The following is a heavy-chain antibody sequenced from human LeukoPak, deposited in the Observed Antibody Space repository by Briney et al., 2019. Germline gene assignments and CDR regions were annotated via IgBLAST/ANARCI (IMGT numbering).Heavy chain of an antibody. D-gene: IGHD4-17*01. CDR2: ISGDGGST. V-gene: IGHV3-43*02. J-gene: IGHJ4*02. CDR1: GFTFDDYA. CDR3: AKGGTFSVTTVPFFDY. Sequence: PGGSLRLSCAASGFTFDDYAMHWVRQAPGKGLEWVSLISGDGGSTYYADSVKGRFTISRDNSKNSLYLQMNSLRTEDTALYYCAKGGTFSVTTVPFFDYWGQGTLVTVSS.